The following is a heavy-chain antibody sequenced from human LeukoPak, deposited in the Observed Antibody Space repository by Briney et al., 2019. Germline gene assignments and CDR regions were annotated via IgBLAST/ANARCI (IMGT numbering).Heavy chain of an antibody. V-gene: IGHV3-33*01. CDR1: GFTFSSFG. D-gene: IGHD3-10*01. Sequence: GGSLRLSCAASGFTFSSFGMHWVRQAPGKGLEWVAVIWYDASNKYYADSVKGRFTISRDNSKNTLYLQMNSLRAEDTAVYYCARDLSDYYGSGSLDYWGQGTLVTVSS. J-gene: IGHJ4*02. CDR2: IWYDASNK. CDR3: ARDLSDYYGSGSLDY.